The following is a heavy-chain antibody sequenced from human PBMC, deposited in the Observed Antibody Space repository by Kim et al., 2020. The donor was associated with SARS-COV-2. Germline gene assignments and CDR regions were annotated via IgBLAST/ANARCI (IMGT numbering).Heavy chain of an antibody. CDR2: ISSSSSYI. CDR1: GFTFSSYS. CDR3: ARDSEQQLVLYYFDY. J-gene: IGHJ4*02. Sequence: GGSLRLSCAVSGFTFSSYSMNWVRQAPGKGLEWVSSISSSSSYIYYADSVKGRFTISRDNAKNSLYLQMNSLRAEDTAVYYCARDSEQQLVLYYFDYWGQGTLVTVSS. V-gene: IGHV3-21*01. D-gene: IGHD6-13*01.